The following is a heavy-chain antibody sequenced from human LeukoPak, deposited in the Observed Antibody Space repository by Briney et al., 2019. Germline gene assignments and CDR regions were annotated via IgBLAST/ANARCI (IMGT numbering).Heavy chain of an antibody. CDR2: ITTSSRYI. CDR3: ARDYSPPHWSENSGYFDS. D-gene: IGHD2-15*01. J-gene: IGHJ4*02. Sequence: GGSLRLSCAASPLTFSSYSLNWVRQAPGKGLEWVSSITTSSRYIYYADSVKGRFTITRDNAKNSLHLQMNSLRVEDTAVYYCARDYSPPHWSENSGYFDSWGQGTPVTVSS. CDR1: PLTFSSYS. V-gene: IGHV3-21*01.